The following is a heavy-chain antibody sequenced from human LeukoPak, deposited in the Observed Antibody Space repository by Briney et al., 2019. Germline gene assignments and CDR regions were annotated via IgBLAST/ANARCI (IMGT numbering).Heavy chain of an antibody. J-gene: IGHJ4*02. Sequence: GESLKISCKGSGYSFTSYWIGWVRQMPGKGLEWMGIIYPGDSDTRYSPSFQGQVTISADKSISTTYLQWSSLKASDTAMYYCATSPRWGSGWYGGFDYWGQGTLVTVSS. CDR2: IYPGDSDT. CDR1: GYSFTSYW. V-gene: IGHV5-51*01. D-gene: IGHD6-19*01. CDR3: ATSPRWGSGWYGGFDY.